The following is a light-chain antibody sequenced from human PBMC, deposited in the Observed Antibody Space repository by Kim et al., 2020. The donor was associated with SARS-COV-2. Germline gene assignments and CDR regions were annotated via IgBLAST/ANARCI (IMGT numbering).Light chain of an antibody. CDR3: QQSHSNPLT. J-gene: IGKJ4*01. Sequence: DIQMTQSPSSLSASMGDRVTISCRASQSISKSLNWYQQQPGKAPELLIYAASSLQSGVPSRFSGSGSGTDFTLTINSLQPEDSATYYCQQSHSNPLTFGGGTKVDIK. V-gene: IGKV1-39*01. CDR2: AAS. CDR1: QSISKS.